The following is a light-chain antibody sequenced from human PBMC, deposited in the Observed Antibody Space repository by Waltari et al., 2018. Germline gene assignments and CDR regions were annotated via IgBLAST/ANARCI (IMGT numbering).Light chain of an antibody. CDR1: QSVSSN. V-gene: IGKV3-11*01. CDR3: QQRGNWPLT. Sequence: EIVLTQSPATLSWSPGERATLSCRASQSVSSNLGWYQQKPGQAPRLLIYDASNRATGIPARFSGSGSGTDFTLTISSLESEDFAVYYCQQRGNWPLTFGGGTKVEIK. CDR2: DAS. J-gene: IGKJ4*01.